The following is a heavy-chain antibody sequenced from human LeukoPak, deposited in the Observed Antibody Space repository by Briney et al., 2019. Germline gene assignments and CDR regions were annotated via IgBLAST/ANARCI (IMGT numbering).Heavy chain of an antibody. CDR1: GFTFSSYS. CDR2: ISSSSSYI. CDR3: ARDLGGSYRALDY. D-gene: IGHD1-26*01. V-gene: IGHV3-21*01. J-gene: IGHJ4*02. Sequence: GGSLRLSCAASGFTFSSYSMNWVRQAPGKGLEWVSSISSSSSYIYYADSVKGRFTISRDNAKNSLYLQMNSLRAEDTAVYYCARDLGGSYRALDYWGQGTLVTVSS.